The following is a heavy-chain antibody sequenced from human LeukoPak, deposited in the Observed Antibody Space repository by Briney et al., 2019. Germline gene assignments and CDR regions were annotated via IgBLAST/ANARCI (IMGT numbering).Heavy chain of an antibody. D-gene: IGHD2-21*02. CDR3: ARSISGVTAIHDAFDI. Sequence: GESLKISCKGSGYTFSNYWIGWVRQMPGKGLEWMGIIYPTDSNTRYSPSFQGQVTISADKSISTVYLQWSSLKASDTAMYYCARSISGVTAIHDAFDIWGQGTMVTVSS. CDR2: IYPTDSNT. CDR1: GYTFSNYW. V-gene: IGHV5-51*01. J-gene: IGHJ3*02.